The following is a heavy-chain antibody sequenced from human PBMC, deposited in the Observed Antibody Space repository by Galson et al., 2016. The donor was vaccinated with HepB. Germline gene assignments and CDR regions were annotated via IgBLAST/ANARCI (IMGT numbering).Heavy chain of an antibody. CDR2: IRQDGSRK. Sequence: SLRLSCATSGFSFNNYWMSWVRQAPGKGLEWVANIRQDGSRKYYVDSLKGRFTISRDNAKDSLYLQMNGLRVEDTAVYYCARDSGYHVGWGQGTLVTVSS. V-gene: IGHV3-7*01. CDR3: ARDSGYHVG. J-gene: IGHJ4*02. CDR1: GFSFNNYW. D-gene: IGHD3-22*01.